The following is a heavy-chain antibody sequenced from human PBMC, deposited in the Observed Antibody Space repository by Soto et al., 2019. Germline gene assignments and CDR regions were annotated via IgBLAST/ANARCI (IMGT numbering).Heavy chain of an antibody. CDR3: ARDPRGNWNANFDY. D-gene: IGHD1-1*01. CDR1: GFALSTSR. J-gene: IGHJ4*02. V-gene: IGHV3-74*01. CDR2: IDGDGISA. Sequence: GSLRLSCAASGFALSTSRMHWVRQAPGKGLVWVSHIDGDGISANYADSVKGRFTISRDHAMNTVYLQMNDLRAEDTAMYYCARDPRGNWNANFDYWGLGTLVTVSS.